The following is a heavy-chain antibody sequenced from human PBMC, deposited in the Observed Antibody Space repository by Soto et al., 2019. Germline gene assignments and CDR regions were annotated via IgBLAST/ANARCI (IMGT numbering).Heavy chain of an antibody. D-gene: IGHD2-2*01. J-gene: IGHJ5*02. V-gene: IGHV1-18*01. CDR3: ARRRIVVVPAAMDNNWFDP. CDR1: GYTFTSYG. CDR2: ISAYNGNT. Sequence: QVPLVQSGAEVKKPGASVKVSCKASGYTFTSYGISWVRQAPGQGLEWMGWISAYNGNTNYAQKLQGRVTMTTDTSTSTAYMELRSLRSDDTAVYYCARRRIVVVPAAMDNNWFDPWGQGTLVTVSS.